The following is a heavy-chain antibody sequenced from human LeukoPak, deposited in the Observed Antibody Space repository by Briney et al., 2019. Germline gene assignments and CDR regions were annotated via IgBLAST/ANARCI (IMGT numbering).Heavy chain of an antibody. Sequence: PGGSLRLSCAASGFTFSSYAMSWVRQAPGKGLEWVSYISSSSSTIYYADSVKGRFTISRDNAKNSLYLQMNNLRAEDTAVYYCAREGYYDSSGYSYHYYGMDVWGQGTTVTVSS. D-gene: IGHD3-22*01. CDR1: GFTFSSYA. V-gene: IGHV3-48*04. CDR2: ISSSSSTI. CDR3: AREGYYDSSGYSYHYYGMDV. J-gene: IGHJ6*02.